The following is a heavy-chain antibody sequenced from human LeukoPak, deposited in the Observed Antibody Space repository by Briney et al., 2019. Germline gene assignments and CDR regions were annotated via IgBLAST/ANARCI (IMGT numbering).Heavy chain of an antibody. Sequence: SETLSLTCAVYGGSFSGYYWSWIRQPPGKGLEWIGEINHSGSTNYNPSLKSRVTISVDTSKNQFSLKLSSVTAADTAVHYCARGLGYCSGGSCYMFRYFDYWGQGTLVTVSS. J-gene: IGHJ4*02. V-gene: IGHV4-34*01. D-gene: IGHD2-15*01. CDR1: GGSFSGYY. CDR2: INHSGST. CDR3: ARGLGYCSGGSCYMFRYFDY.